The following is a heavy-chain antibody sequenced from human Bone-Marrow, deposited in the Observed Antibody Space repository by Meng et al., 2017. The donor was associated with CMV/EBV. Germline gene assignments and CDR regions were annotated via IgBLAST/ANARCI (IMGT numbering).Heavy chain of an antibody. J-gene: IGHJ4*02. V-gene: IGHV1-69*06. CDR3: ARGKSITMIVPRGPYYFDY. CDR2: TIPMYGTA. Sequence: SVKVSCKASGGTFSTYSITWVRQAPGQGLEWVGGTIPMYGTANYEQKFQGGVTITADKSTSTAYMELSSLRSEDTAVYYCARGKSITMIVPRGPYYFDYWGQGTLVTVSS. D-gene: IGHD3-22*01. CDR1: GGTFSTYS.